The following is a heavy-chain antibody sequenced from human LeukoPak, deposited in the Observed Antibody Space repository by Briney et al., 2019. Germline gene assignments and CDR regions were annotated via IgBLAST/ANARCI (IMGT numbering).Heavy chain of an antibody. Sequence: GGSLRLSCAGSTFNFSNAWMIWVRQAPVKGLQSYARIKSKSAGGTTDYAAPVKGRFTISRDDSNNTLYLQMNSLKTEDTAVYYCTTAPRGYCSGGSCSYAFDIWGQGTMVTVSS. CDR3: TTAPRGYCSGGSCSYAFDI. D-gene: IGHD2-15*01. CDR1: TFNFSNAW. V-gene: IGHV3-15*01. CDR2: IKSKSAGGTT. J-gene: IGHJ3*02.